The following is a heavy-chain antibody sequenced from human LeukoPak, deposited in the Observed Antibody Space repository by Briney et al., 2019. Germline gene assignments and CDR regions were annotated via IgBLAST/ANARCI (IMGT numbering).Heavy chain of an antibody. CDR3: AREQYCSSTSCYGGWFDP. CDR2: IIPIFGTA. D-gene: IGHD2-2*01. V-gene: IGHV1-69*01. J-gene: IGHJ5*02. CDR1: GGTFSSYA. Sequence: ASVKVSCKASGGTFSSYAISWVRQAPGQGLEWMGGIIPIFGTANYAQKFQGRVTIAADESTSTAYMELSSLRSEDTAVYYCAREQYCSSTSCYGGWFDPWGQGTLVTVSS.